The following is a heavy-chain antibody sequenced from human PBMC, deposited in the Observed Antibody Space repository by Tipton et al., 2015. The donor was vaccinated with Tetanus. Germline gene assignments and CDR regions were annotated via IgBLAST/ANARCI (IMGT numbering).Heavy chain of an antibody. CDR2: ISGSGAGT. V-gene: IGHV3-23*01. Sequence: SLRLSCAASGFTFSSYSMSWVRQAPGKGLEWVSAISGSGAGTYYADSVKGRFTISRDNSKNTLYLHMNSLRAEDTAIYYCAKHRNEKDYYYYGMDVWGQGTTVTVSS. CDR3: AKHRNEKDYYYYGMDV. CDR1: GFTFSSYS. J-gene: IGHJ6*02.